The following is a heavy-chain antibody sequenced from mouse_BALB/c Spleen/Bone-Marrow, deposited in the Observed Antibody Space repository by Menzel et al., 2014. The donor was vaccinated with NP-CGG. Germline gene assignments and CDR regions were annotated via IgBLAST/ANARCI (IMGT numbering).Heavy chain of an antibody. CDR1: GFNIKDTY. D-gene: IGHD1-2*01. Sequence: VQLQQPGAELVKLGASVKLSCTASGFNIKDTYMHWVKQRPEQGLEWIGRIDPANGNTKYDPKFQGKATITADTSSNTAYLQLSSLTSEDTAVYYCARYYYGYYFDYWGQGTTLTVSS. CDR3: ARYYYGYYFDY. V-gene: IGHV14-3*02. J-gene: IGHJ2*01. CDR2: IDPANGNT.